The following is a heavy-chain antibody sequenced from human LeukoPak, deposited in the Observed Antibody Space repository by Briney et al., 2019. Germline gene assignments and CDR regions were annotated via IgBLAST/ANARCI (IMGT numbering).Heavy chain of an antibody. V-gene: IGHV3-7*01. CDR1: GFTFSSYW. Sequence: TGGSLRLSCAASGFTFSSYWMSWVRQAPGKGLEWVADIKHDGSEKYYVDSLKGRFTISTDSAKNSLYLQINSLRAEDTAVHYCARKDRYGLDYWGQGTLVTVSS. CDR2: IKHDGSEK. CDR3: ARKDRYGLDY. D-gene: IGHD3-9*01. J-gene: IGHJ4*02.